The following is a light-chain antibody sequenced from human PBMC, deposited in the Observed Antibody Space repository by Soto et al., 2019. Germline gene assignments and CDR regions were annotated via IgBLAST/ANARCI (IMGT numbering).Light chain of an antibody. V-gene: IGKV1-39*01. J-gene: IGKJ4*01. CDR1: QSISSY. Sequence: DIQMTQSPSSMSASLGDRVTITCRASQSISSYLNWYQQKPGKAPKLLIYAASSLQSGVPSRFSGSGSGTDFTITISSLQPEDFSTYYCQQCYSTPLTFGRGTKMEIK. CDR2: AAS. CDR3: QQCYSTPLT.